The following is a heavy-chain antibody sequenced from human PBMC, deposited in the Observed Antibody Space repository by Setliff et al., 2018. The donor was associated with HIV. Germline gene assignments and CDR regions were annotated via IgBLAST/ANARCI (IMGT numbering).Heavy chain of an antibody. CDR3: ARQERYCTGADCYRYFNY. J-gene: IGHJ4*02. D-gene: IGHD2-8*02. CDR1: GGSISTYY. V-gene: IGHV4-4*09. CDR2: IYTSGST. Sequence: SETLSLTCTVSGGSISTYYWTWIRQPPGKGLEWIGYIYTSGSTSYNPSLKSRLTISLDTSKNQFSLKRSSVTAADTAVYYCARQERYCTGADCYRYFNYWGQGTLVTVSS.